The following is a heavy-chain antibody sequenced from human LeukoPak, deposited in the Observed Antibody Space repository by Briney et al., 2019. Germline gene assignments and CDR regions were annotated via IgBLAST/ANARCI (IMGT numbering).Heavy chain of an antibody. CDR3: ARRRVRIQLWSQFDY. Sequence: SETLSLTCADYGGSFSGYYWSGIRQPPGKGLEWIGEINHSGSTNYNPSLKSRVTISVDTSKNQFSLKLSSVTAADTAVYYCARRRVRIQLWSQFDYWGQGTLVTVSS. D-gene: IGHD5-18*01. CDR1: GGSFSGYY. J-gene: IGHJ4*02. CDR2: INHSGST. V-gene: IGHV4-34*01.